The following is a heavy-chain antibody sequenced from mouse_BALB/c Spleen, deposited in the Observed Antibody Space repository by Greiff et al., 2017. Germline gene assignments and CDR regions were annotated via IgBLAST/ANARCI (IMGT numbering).Heavy chain of an antibody. CDR1: GYAFTNYL. Sequence: QVQLQQSGAELVRPGTSVKVSCKASGYAFTNYLIEWVKQRPGQGLEWIGVINPGSGGTNYNEKFKGKATLTADKSSSTAYMQLSSLTSDDSAVYFCARDTTVVEGLAYWGQGTLVTVSA. D-gene: IGHD1-1*01. CDR3: ARDTTVVEGLAY. V-gene: IGHV1-54*01. CDR2: INPGSGGT. J-gene: IGHJ3*01.